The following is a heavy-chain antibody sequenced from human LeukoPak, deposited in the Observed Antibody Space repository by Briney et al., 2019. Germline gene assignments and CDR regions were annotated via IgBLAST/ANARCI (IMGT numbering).Heavy chain of an antibody. CDR2: ISSSGSAI. CDR1: GFFFTSYE. J-gene: IGHJ4*02. V-gene: IGHV3-48*03. Sequence: GGSLRLSCAASGFFFTSYEMNWLRQAPGKGLEWVSYISSSGSAIYYADSVKGRFTISRDNTKNSLYLEMNSLRVEDTAVYYCVRGRIETTNLKNDYWGQGTLVTVSS. CDR3: VRGRIETTNLKNDY. D-gene: IGHD1-1*01.